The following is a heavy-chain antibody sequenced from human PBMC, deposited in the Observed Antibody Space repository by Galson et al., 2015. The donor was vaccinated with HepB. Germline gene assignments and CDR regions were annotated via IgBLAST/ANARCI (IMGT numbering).Heavy chain of an antibody. CDR2: IKSKTDGGTT. J-gene: IGHJ4*02. Sequence: SLRLSCAASGFTFSNAWMSWVRQAPGKGLEWVGRIKSKTDGGTTDYAAPVKGRFTISVDDSKNTLYLQMNILKTDDTAVYYCTTDPPSYDFWSGSLYYFDYWGQGTLVTVSS. V-gene: IGHV3-15*01. CDR3: TTDPPSYDFWSGSLYYFDY. CDR1: GFTFSNAW. D-gene: IGHD3-3*01.